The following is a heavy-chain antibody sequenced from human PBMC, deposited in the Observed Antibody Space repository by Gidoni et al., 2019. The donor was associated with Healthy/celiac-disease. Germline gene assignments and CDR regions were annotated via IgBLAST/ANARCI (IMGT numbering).Heavy chain of an antibody. J-gene: IGHJ4*02. Sequence: QVQLQQWGAGLLKPSETLSLTCAVYGGSFSGYYWSWIRQPPGKGLEWIGEINHSGSTNYNPSLKSRVTISVDTSKNQFSLKLSSVTAADTAVYYCARGRYSYAPFDYWGQGTLVTVSS. V-gene: IGHV4-34*01. CDR3: ARGRYSYAPFDY. D-gene: IGHD5-18*01. CDR1: GGSFSGYY. CDR2: INHSGST.